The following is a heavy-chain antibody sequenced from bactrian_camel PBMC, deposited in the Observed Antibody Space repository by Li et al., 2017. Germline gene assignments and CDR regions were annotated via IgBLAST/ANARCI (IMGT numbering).Heavy chain of an antibody. V-gene: IGHV3S55*01. CDR1: GYTSSSAY. D-gene: IGHD6*01. Sequence: HVQLVESGGGSVQAGGSLRLSCAASGYTSSSAYMAWFRQAPGNECELVSTLSSDGTTYYADSVKGRFTLSRDNAKNTVYLRMNSLKPEDTAVYYCAEGRGSRGEHCYSLNYWGQGTQVTVS. J-gene: IGHJ4*01. CDR3: AEGRGSRGEHCYSLNY. CDR2: LSSDGTT.